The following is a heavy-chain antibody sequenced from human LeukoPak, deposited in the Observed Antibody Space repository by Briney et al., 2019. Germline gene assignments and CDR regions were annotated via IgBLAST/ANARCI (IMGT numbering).Heavy chain of an antibody. CDR1: GFTFSSYS. J-gene: IGHJ3*02. CDR3: AVYDFWSGYSPDDAFDI. CDR2: IGSSSSYI. V-gene: IGHV3-21*01. D-gene: IGHD3-3*01. Sequence: PGGSLRLSCAASGFTFSSYSMNWVRQAPGKGLEWVSSIGSSSSYIYYADSVKGRFTISRDNAKNSLYLQMNSLRAEDTAVYYCAVYDFWSGYSPDDAFDIWGQGTMVTVSS.